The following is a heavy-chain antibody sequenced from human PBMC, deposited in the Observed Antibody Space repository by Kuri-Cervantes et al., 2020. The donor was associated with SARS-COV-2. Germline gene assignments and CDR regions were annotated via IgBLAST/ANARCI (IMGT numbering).Heavy chain of an antibody. CDR2: ISSSSSTI. V-gene: IGHV3-69-1*01. D-gene: IGHD6-19*01. CDR1: GFTFSDYY. Sequence: GGSLRLSCAASGFTFSDYYMNWVRQAPGKGLEWVSSISSSSSTIYYGDSVKGRFTISRDNAKKSLNLQMNSLRAEDTAVYYCARDPGGSIAVAGLLVTYFDYWGQGTLVTVSS. CDR3: ARDPGGSIAVAGLLVTYFDY. J-gene: IGHJ4*02.